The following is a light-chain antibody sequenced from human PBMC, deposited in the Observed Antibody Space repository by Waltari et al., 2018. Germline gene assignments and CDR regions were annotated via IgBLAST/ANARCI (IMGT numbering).Light chain of an antibody. CDR3: SLYISSSTYWV. CDR1: SRDVGTYNY. Sequence: QSVLTPPASVSGSPGQSITISCTGTSRDVGTYNYVSWYQQHPDKAPKLMLYEVSYRPSGVSSRFSGSKSGNTASLTISGLQAEDEADYYCSLYISSSTYWVFGGGTKLTVL. CDR2: EVS. V-gene: IGLV2-14*01. J-gene: IGLJ3*02.